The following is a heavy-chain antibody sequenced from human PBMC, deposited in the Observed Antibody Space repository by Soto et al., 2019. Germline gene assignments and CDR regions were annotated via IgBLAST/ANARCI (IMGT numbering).Heavy chain of an antibody. CDR1: GFSLSTSGXG. V-gene: IGHV2-5*01. Sequence: SGPTLVNPTQTLTLTCTFSGFSLSTSGXGVGWIRQPPGKALEWLALVYWNDDKRYSPSLKSRLTITKDTSKNQVVLTMTNMDPVDTGTYYCAPGGLAAAGTGYVYCGQGMLVT. D-gene: IGHD6-13*01. CDR3: APGGLAAAGTGYVY. CDR2: VYWNDDK. J-gene: IGHJ4*02.